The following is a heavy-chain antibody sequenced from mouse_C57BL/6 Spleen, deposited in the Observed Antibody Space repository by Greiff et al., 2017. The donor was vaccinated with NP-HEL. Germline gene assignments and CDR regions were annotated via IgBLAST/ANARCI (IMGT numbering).Heavy chain of an antibody. D-gene: IGHD2-3*01. CDR1: GYAFTNYL. Sequence: VQLQQSGAELVRPGTSVKVSCKASGYAFTNYLIEWVKQRPGQGLEWIGVINPGSGGTNYNEKFKGKATLTADKSSSTAYMRLSSLTSEDSAVYFCARIGWFYAMDYWGQGTSVTVSS. V-gene: IGHV1-54*01. CDR2: INPGSGGT. CDR3: ARIGWFYAMDY. J-gene: IGHJ4*01.